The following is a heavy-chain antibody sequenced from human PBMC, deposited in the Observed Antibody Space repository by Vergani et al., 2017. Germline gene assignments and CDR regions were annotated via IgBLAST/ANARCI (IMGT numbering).Heavy chain of an antibody. J-gene: IGHJ2*01. CDR2: ISSSSSTI. D-gene: IGHD2-2*01. Sequence: VQLVESGGGVVQPGRSLRLSCAASGFTFSSYSMNWVRQAPGKGLEWVSYISSSSSTIYYADSVKGRFTISRDNAKNSLYLQMNSLRAEDTAVYYCARVLVVRYFDLWGRGTLVTVSS. CDR3: ARVLVVRYFDL. V-gene: IGHV3-48*04. CDR1: GFTFSSYS.